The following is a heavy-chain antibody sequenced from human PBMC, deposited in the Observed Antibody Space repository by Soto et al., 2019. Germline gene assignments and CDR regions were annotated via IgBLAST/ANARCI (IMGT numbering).Heavy chain of an antibody. Sequence: EVQLVESGGGLVKPGGSLRLSCTASGFAFNTYSMNWVRQAPGKGLEWVSYINEDSTYIYYADSLRGRITISRDNAKDSLFLQMNSRRPDDTAVYYCVRDLGRYFRSGYMDLWGDGATVTVSS. CDR1: GFAFNTYS. J-gene: IGHJ6*03. D-gene: IGHD3-9*01. CDR2: INEDSTYI. CDR3: VRDLGRYFRSGYMDL. V-gene: IGHV3-21*02.